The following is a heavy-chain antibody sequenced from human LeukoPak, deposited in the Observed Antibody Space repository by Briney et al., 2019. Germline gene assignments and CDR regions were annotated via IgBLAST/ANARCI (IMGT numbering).Heavy chain of an antibody. V-gene: IGHV4-61*01. Sequence: PSGTLSLTCTVSGGSVSSGSYYWSWIRQPPGKGLEWIGYIYYSGSTNYNPSLKSRVTISVDTSKNQFSLKLSSVTAADTAVYYCARDVPGGWFDPWGQGTLVTVSS. CDR2: IYYSGST. D-gene: IGHD3-10*01. CDR1: GGSVSSGSYY. J-gene: IGHJ5*02. CDR3: ARDVPGGWFDP.